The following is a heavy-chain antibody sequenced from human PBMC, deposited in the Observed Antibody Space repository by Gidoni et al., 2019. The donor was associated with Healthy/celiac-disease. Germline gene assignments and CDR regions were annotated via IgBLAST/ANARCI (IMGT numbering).Heavy chain of an antibody. CDR2: INSDGSST. D-gene: IGHD4-17*01. J-gene: IGHJ6*02. CDR1: GFTFSSSW. Sequence: EVQLVESGGGLVQPGGSLRLSCAAAGFTFSSSWRHWVRQAPGKGPVWVSRINSDGSSTSYADSVKGRFTISRDNAKNTLYLQMNSLRAEDTAVYYCARDRVTTSPPYYYYGMDVWGQGTTVTVSS. CDR3: ARDRVTTSPPYYYYGMDV. V-gene: IGHV3-74*01.